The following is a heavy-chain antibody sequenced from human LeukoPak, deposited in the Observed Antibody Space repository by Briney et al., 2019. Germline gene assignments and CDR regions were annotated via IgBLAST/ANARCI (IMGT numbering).Heavy chain of an antibody. V-gene: IGHV3-30*04. CDR3: ARGTTYYYDSSGYPH. D-gene: IGHD3-22*01. J-gene: IGHJ4*02. CDR2: ISYDGSNK. CDR1: GFTLSSYA. Sequence: GGSLRLSCAASGFTLSSYAMHWVRQAPGKGLEWVAVISYDGSNKYYADSVKGRFTISRDNSKNTLYLQMNSLRAEDTAVYYCARGTTYYYDSSGYPHWGQGTLVTVSS.